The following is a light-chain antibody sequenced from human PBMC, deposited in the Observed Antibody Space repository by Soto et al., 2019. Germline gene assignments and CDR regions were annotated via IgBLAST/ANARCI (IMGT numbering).Light chain of an antibody. V-gene: IGKV1-12*01. Sequence: DLQMTQSPSSVSASVGDRVTITCRASQGISSWLAWYQQKPGQAPKLLIYATSRLQSGVPSKFSGSRSGTDFTLTLSSLQPEDFATYYFQQANSFPFTFGPGTKVAIK. CDR2: ATS. J-gene: IGKJ3*01. CDR1: QGISSW. CDR3: QQANSFPFT.